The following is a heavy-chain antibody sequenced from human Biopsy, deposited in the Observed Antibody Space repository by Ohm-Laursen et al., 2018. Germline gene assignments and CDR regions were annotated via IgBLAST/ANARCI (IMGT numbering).Heavy chain of an antibody. CDR3: AKVPREELSYYYSMDV. Sequence: GSLRLSCAASGINFSRSAMNWVRQAPGKGLEWVSGITASGGTTYYADSVKGRFTISRDNSNNTLYLQMNSLRDDDTAVYYCAKVPREELSYYYSMDVWGQGTTVTVSS. CDR1: GINFSRSA. D-gene: IGHD1-7*01. V-gene: IGHV3-23*01. CDR2: ITASGGTT. J-gene: IGHJ6*02.